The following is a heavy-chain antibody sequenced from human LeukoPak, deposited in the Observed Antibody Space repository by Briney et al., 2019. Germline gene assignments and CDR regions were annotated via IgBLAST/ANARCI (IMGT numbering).Heavy chain of an antibody. V-gene: IGHV3-30*18. Sequence: GGSLRLSCAASGFTFSRYGMHWVRQAPGKGLEWVAVISFDGSNQYYADSVKGRFTIYRDNFKNTVYLQMNSLRAEETAVYYCAKSHPPTVTTEEGEYLQHWGQGTLVTVSS. D-gene: IGHD4-17*01. J-gene: IGHJ1*01. CDR2: ISFDGSNQ. CDR1: GFTFSRYG. CDR3: AKSHPPTVTTEEGEYLQH.